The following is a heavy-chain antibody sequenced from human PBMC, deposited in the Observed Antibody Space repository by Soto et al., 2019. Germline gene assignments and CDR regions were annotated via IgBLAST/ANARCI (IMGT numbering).Heavy chain of an antibody. V-gene: IGHV3-20*01. CDR3: ARGSDDYGDYWYVDL. D-gene: IGHD4-17*01. CDR1: GFTFDDYG. CDR2: INWHGGST. Sequence: EVQLVESGGGVVRPGGSLRLSCAASGFTFDDYGMSWVRQAPGKGLEWVSGINWHGGSTGYADSVKGRFTISRDNAKNSLYLHMNSLRAEDTALYHWARGSDDYGDYWYVDLWGRGTLVTVCS. J-gene: IGHJ2*01.